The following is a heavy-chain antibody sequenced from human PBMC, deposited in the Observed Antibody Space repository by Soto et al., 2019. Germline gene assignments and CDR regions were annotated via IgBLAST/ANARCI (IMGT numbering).Heavy chain of an antibody. D-gene: IGHD2-15*01. Sequence: PXXSLRLPYAASGFTFSSYWMSWVRQAPGKGLEWVANIKQDGSEKYYVDSVKGRFTISRDNAKNSLYLQMNSLRAEDTVVYYCASDIVVVVAAIGRVYWGQGTLVTVSS. J-gene: IGHJ4*02. V-gene: IGHV3-7*01. CDR3: ASDIVVVVAAIGRVY. CDR2: IKQDGSEK. CDR1: GFTFSSYW.